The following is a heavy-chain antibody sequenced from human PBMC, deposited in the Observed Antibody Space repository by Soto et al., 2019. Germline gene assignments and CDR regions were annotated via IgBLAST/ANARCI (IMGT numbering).Heavy chain of an antibody. CDR3: AREVTESGEPYFKYYFDY. Sequence: GGSLRLSCAASGFTFSSYSMNWVRQAPGKGLEWVSSISSSSSYIYYADSVKGRFTISRDNAKNSLYLQMNSLRAEDTAVYYCAREVTESGEPYFKYYFDYWGQGTLVTVSS. CDR1: GFTFSSYS. V-gene: IGHV3-21*01. J-gene: IGHJ4*02. D-gene: IGHD2-21*02. CDR2: ISSSSSYI.